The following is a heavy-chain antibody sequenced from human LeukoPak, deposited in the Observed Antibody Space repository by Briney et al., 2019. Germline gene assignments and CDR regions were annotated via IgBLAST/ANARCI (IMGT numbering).Heavy chain of an antibody. D-gene: IGHD2-21*02. V-gene: IGHV3-33*01. J-gene: IGHJ4*02. CDR3: GRVYCGGNCYSPPLPDY. Sequence: GGSLRLSCAASGFTFSSYGMQWVRQAPGKGLDWVAGIWYDGSNKNYADSVKGRFTISRDNSKNTLFLQMNSLRAEDTAVYYCGRVYCGGNCYSPPLPDYWGQGTLVTVS. CDR2: IWYDGSNK. CDR1: GFTFSSYG.